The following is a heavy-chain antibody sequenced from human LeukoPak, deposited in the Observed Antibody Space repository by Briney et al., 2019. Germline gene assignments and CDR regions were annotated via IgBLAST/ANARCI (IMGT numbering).Heavy chain of an antibody. Sequence: GGSLRLSCAASGFTFSSYSMNWVRQAPGKGLEWVSYISSSSTIYYADSVKGRFTISRDNAKNSLYLQMNSLRDEDTAVYYCARASTIDYWGQGTLVTVSS. J-gene: IGHJ4*02. V-gene: IGHV3-48*02. CDR3: ARASTIDY. D-gene: IGHD2-8*01. CDR1: GFTFSSYS. CDR2: ISSSSTI.